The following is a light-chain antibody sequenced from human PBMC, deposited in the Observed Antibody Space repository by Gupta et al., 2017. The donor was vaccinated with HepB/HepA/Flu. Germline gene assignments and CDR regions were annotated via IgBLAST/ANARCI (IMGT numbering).Light chain of an antibody. V-gene: IGLV2-11*01. J-gene: IGLJ2*01. Sequence: QSALTQPSSVSGSPGQPVTISCTGTSSDVGAYNYVSWYQQTPGKATKLMIYDVTKRPSGVPDRFSGSKSGNTASLTISGLQAEDEADYSCCSYAGSYTFVFGGGTKLTVL. CDR3: CSYAGSYTFV. CDR1: SSDVGAYNY. CDR2: DVT.